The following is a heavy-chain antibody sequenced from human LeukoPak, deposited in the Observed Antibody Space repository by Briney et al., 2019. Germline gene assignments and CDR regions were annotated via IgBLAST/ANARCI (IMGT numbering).Heavy chain of an antibody. J-gene: IGHJ4*02. CDR3: ATYYDFWSGYRENTYFDY. Sequence: GASVKVSCKASGYTFTGYYMHWVRQAPGQGLEWMGWINPNSGGTNYAQKFQGRVTMTRDTSISTAYMELSRLRSDDTVVYYCATYYDFWSGYRENTYFDYWGQGTLVTVSS. V-gene: IGHV1-2*02. CDR2: INPNSGGT. D-gene: IGHD3-3*01. CDR1: GYTFTGYY.